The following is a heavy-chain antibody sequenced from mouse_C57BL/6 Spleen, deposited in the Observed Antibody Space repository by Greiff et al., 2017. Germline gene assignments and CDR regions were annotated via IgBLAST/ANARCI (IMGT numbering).Heavy chain of an antibody. V-gene: IGHV7-1*01. CDR1: GFTFSDFY. D-gene: IGHD2-4*01. CDR2: SRNKANDYTT. CDR3: ARDAGDYGPFAY. Sequence: EVNVVESGGGLVQSGRSLRLSCATSGFTFSDFYMEWVRQAPGKGLEWIAASRNKANDYTTEYSASVKGRFIVSRDTSQSILYLQMNALRAEDTAIYYCARDAGDYGPFAYWGQGTLVTVSA. J-gene: IGHJ3*01.